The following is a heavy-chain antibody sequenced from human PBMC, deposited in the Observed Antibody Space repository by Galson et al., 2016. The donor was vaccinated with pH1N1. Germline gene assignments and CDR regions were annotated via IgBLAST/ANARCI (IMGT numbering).Heavy chain of an antibody. CDR2: ITSNSFYM. Sequence: SLRLSCAASGFTFTAYSMIWVRQAAGKGLEWVSSITSNSFYMYYADSVKGRFTISRDNAKNSLYLHINNLRAEDTAVYYCARDPGGPRLYYMDVWGKGTTVTVSS. CDR1: GFTFTAYS. CDR3: ARDPGGPRLYYMDV. D-gene: IGHD3-10*01. V-gene: IGHV3-21*06. J-gene: IGHJ6*03.